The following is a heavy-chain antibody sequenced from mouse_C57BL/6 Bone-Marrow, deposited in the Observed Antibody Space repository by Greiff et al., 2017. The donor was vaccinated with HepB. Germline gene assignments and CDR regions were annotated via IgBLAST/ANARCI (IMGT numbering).Heavy chain of an antibody. V-gene: IGHV5-2*01. CDR3: ARQAYDYGFAY. CDR2: IHSDGGST. J-gene: IGHJ3*01. D-gene: IGHD2-4*01. Sequence: EVKLMESGGGLVQPGESLKLSCESNEYEFPSHDMSWVRKTPEKRLELVAAIHSDGGSTYYPDTMERRFIISRDNTKKTLYLQMRSLRSEDTALYYCARQAYDYGFAYWGQGTLVTVSA. CDR1: EYEFPSHD.